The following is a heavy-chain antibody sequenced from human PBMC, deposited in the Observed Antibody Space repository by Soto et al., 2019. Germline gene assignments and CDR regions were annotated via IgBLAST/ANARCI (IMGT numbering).Heavy chain of an antibody. D-gene: IGHD3-10*01. CDR1: GFTFSSYW. Sequence: GGSLRLSCAASGFTFSSYWMSWVRQAPGKGLEWVANIKQDGSEKYYVESVKGRFTISRDNAKNSLYLQMNSLRAEDTAVYYCARSIGELDYYYMDVWGKGTTVTVSS. J-gene: IGHJ6*03. CDR2: IKQDGSEK. CDR3: ARSIGELDYYYMDV. V-gene: IGHV3-7*01.